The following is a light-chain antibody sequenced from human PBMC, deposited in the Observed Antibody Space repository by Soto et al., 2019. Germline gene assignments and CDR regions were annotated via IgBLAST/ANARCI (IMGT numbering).Light chain of an antibody. CDR1: SSDVGAYNY. Sequence: QSALTQPRSVSGSPGQSVTISCTGTSSDVGAYNYVSWNQQHPGKVPKLLIYDVTRRPSGVPDRFSGSKSGNTASLTISGLQAEDEADYYCCSYAGSSIGVFGGGTKLTVL. J-gene: IGLJ3*02. V-gene: IGLV2-11*01. CDR3: CSYAGSSIGV. CDR2: DVT.